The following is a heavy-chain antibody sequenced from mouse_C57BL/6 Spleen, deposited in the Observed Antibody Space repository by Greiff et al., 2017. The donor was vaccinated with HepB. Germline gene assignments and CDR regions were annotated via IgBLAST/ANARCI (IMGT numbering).Heavy chain of an antibody. CDR2: SDPENGDT. Sequence: VQLQQSGAELVRPGASVKLSCTASGFNIKDDYMHWVKQRPEQGLEWIGWSDPENGDTEYASKFQGKATITADPSSNTAYLQLSSLTSEDTAVSYCTTLSRCAYWGQGTLVTVSA. V-gene: IGHV14-4*01. CDR3: TTLSRCAY. J-gene: IGHJ3*01. CDR1: GFNIKDDY.